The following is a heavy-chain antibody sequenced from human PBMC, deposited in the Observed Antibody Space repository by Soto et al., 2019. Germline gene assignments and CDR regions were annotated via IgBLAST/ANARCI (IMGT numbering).Heavy chain of an antibody. D-gene: IGHD2-2*02. CDR3: AREAGGWYQLRYPWSDH. J-gene: IGHJ5*02. Sequence: QVQLQESGPGLVKPSQTLSLTCTVSGGSISSGGYYWSWIRQHPGKGLEWIGYIHYSGSAYYNPILETRVRATGDTSKNHCSRRRTAVTAADMAVYYGAREAGGWYQLRYPWSDHGGQGTLVPVSS. CDR1: GGSISSGGYY. CDR2: IHYSGSA. V-gene: IGHV4-31*03.